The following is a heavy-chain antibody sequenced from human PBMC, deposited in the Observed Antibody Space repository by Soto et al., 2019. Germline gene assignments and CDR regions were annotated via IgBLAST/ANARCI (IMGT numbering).Heavy chain of an antibody. V-gene: IGHV6-1*01. CDR2: TYYRSKWYN. CDR1: GDSVSSNSAA. J-gene: IGHJ4*02. Sequence: SPTLSLTCAISGDSVSSNSAAWNWIRQSPSRGLEWLGRTYYRSKWYNDYAVSVKSRITINPDTSKNQFSLQLNSVTPEDTAVYYCARAVVVVPAAIGLFYYWGPGTLVTVSS. D-gene: IGHD2-2*01. CDR3: ARAVVVVPAAIGLFYY.